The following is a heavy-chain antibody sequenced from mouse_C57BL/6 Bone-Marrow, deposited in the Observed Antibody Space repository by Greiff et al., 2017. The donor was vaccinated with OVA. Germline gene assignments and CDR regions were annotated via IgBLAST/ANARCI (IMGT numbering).Heavy chain of an antibody. CDR2: IYPSDSET. D-gene: IGHD2-14*01. V-gene: IGHV1-61*01. J-gene: IGHJ4*01. Sequence: QVQLQQSGAELVRPGSSVKLSCKASGYTFTSYWMDWVKQSPGQGLEWIGNIYPSDSETPYNQKFKDKATLTVDKSSSTAYMQLSSLTSEDSAVYYCARVGKEGLDYWGQGTSVTVSA. CDR3: ARVGKEGLDY. CDR1: GYTFTSYW.